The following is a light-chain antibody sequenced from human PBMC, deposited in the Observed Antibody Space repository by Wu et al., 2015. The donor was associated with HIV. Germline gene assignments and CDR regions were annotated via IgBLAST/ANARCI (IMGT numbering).Light chain of an antibody. V-gene: IGKV3-15*01. CDR3: QHYNSYPWT. Sequence: EIVMTQSPATLSVSPGERATLSCRAGQSVSSNLVWYQQRPGQAPRLLIYGASTRATGIPARFSGSGSGTEFTLTISSMQSEDFAVYYCQHYNSYPWTFGQGTKVEIK. CDR1: QSVSSN. CDR2: GAS. J-gene: IGKJ1*01.